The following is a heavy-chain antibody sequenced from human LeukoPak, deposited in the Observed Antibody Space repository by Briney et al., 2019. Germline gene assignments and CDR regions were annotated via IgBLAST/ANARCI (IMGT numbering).Heavy chain of an antibody. Sequence: GASVKVSCKASGYTFTSYGISWVRQAPGQGLEWMGWISAYNGNTNYAQKLQGRVTMTTDTSTSTAYMELRSLKSDDTAVYYCAREVSRWFGELRETNWFDPWGQGTLVTVSS. J-gene: IGHJ5*02. CDR1: GYTFTSYG. V-gene: IGHV1-18*01. D-gene: IGHD3-10*01. CDR3: AREVSRWFGELRETNWFDP. CDR2: ISAYNGNT.